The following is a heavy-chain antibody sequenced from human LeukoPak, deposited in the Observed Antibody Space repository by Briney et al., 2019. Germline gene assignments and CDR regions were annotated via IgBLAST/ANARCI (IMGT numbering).Heavy chain of an antibody. D-gene: IGHD2-2*01. V-gene: IGHV4-4*07. CDR1: GGSISSYY. J-gene: IGHJ5*02. CDR3: ARELRGDIVVVPAAMCWFDP. Sequence: SETLSPTCTVSGGSISSYYWSWIRQPAGKGLEWIGRIYTSGSTNYNPSLKSRVTMSVDTSKNQFSLKLSSVTAADTAVYYCARELRGDIVVVPAAMCWFDPWGQGTLVTVSS. CDR2: IYTSGST.